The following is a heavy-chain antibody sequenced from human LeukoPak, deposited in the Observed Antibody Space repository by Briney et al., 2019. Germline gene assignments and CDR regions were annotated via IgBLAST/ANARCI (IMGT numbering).Heavy chain of an antibody. D-gene: IGHD5-12*01. CDR2: IHASGTT. V-gene: IGHV4-4*07. CDR3: ARGMAGAYDYNYFDP. Sequence: SETLSLTCTVSGDSISSYYWSWIRQPAGKGLEWIGRIHASGTTRYNPSLKSRVTMSVDTSKNQFSLKLISVTAADTAVYFCARGMAGAYDYNYFDPWGQGTLVTVSS. CDR1: GDSISSYY. J-gene: IGHJ5*02.